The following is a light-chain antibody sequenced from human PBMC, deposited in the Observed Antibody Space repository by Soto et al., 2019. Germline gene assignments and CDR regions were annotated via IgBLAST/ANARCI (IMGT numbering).Light chain of an antibody. CDR2: GAA. CDR3: HQRKNRCPST. Sequence: EIVMTQSPATLSVSPGERATLSCRACRSVGGNLAWYHQKPGQAARLLIDGAANRATGVPVRFSGSGSGTVFTLTIGSLEPEDSAVDYYHQRKNRCPSTFGQGTRVEIK. V-gene: IGKV3D-15*01. CDR1: RSVGGN. J-gene: IGKJ5*01.